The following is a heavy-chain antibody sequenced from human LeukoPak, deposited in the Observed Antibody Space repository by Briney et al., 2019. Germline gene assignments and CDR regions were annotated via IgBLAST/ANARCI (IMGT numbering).Heavy chain of an antibody. CDR2: IYHSGST. D-gene: IGHD6-13*01. CDR1: GASISIVSNY. V-gene: IGHV4-39*07. CDR3: AGPPIIYSSSWYYMDV. Sequence: SETLSLACSVSGASISIVSNYWGWIRQPPGKGLEWIGSIYHSGSTYYNPSLKSRVTRSVDTSKNQFSLKLSSVTAADTAVYYCAGPPIIYSSSWYYMDVWGKGTTVTVSS. J-gene: IGHJ6*03.